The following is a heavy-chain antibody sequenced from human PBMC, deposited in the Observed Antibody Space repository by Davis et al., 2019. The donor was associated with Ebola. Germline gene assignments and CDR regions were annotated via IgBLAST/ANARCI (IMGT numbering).Heavy chain of an antibody. V-gene: IGHV3-23*01. D-gene: IGHD4-17*01. J-gene: IGHJ4*02. CDR1: GFTFSTYA. CDR3: ARHDYGDSHFDY. CDR2: ISGSGGSA. Sequence: GGSLRLSCATSGFTFSTYAMSWVRQAPGKGLEWVSAISGSGGSAYYADSVKGRFTISRDNSRNTLYVQMNSLRDEDTAVYFCARHDYGDSHFDYWGQGTLVTVSS.